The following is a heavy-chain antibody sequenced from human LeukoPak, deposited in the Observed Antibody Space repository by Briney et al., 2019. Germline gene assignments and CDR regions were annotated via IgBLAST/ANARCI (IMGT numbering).Heavy chain of an antibody. J-gene: IGHJ4*02. CDR2: IKSKTDGGTT. CDR3: TTEYSSGWYVGRGYFDY. Sequence: GGSLRLSCAASGFTFDDYGMSWVRQAPGKGLEWVGRIKSKTDGGTTDYAAPVKGRFTISRDDSKNTLYLQMNSLKTEDTAVYYCTTEYSSGWYVGRGYFDYWGQGTLVTVSS. V-gene: IGHV3-15*01. D-gene: IGHD6-19*01. CDR1: GFTFDDYG.